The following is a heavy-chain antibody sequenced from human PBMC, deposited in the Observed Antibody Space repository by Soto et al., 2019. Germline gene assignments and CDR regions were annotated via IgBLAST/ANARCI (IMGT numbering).Heavy chain of an antibody. CDR1: GFTCGNYA. Sequence: PGGSLRLSCAASGFTCGNYAMSWVRQAPGRGLEWVSAISGSGGNTYYADSVKGRFTISRDNSKNTLYLQMNSLRAEDTAVYYCAKDHVVGATTVYYFDYWGQGTLVTVSS. CDR2: ISGSGGNT. D-gene: IGHD1-26*01. J-gene: IGHJ4*02. CDR3: AKDHVVGATTVYYFDY. V-gene: IGHV3-23*01.